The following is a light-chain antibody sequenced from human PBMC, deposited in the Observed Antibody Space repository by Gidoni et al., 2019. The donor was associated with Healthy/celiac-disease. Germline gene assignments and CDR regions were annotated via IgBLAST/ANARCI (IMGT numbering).Light chain of an antibody. Sequence: AIRMTQAPSSLSSSTGDRVTITCRASQGIRSYLSWYQQKPGKAPKLLIYAASTLQSGVPSRFSGSVSGTYFPLTISCLQSEDFATYYCQQYYSYPLTFGGGTKVEIK. CDR1: QGIRSY. V-gene: IGKV1-8*01. J-gene: IGKJ4*01. CDR3: QQYYSYPLT. CDR2: AAS.